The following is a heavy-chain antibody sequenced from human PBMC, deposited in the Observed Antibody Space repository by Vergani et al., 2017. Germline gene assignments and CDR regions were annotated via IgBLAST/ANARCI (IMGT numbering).Heavy chain of an antibody. J-gene: IGHJ3*02. Sequence: QVQLVQSGAEVKKPGASVKVSCKASGYTFTGYYMHWVRQAPGQGLEWMGWINPNSGGTNYAQKFHGRVTMTRDTSIRTAYMELRRLRSDDTAVYYCARVIAAATNRAFDIWGQGTMVTVSS. CDR2: INPNSGGT. V-gene: IGHV1-2*02. CDR1: GYTFTGYY. D-gene: IGHD6-13*01. CDR3: ARVIAAATNRAFDI.